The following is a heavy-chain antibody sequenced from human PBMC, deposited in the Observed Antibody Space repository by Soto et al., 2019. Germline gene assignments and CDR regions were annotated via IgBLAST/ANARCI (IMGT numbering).Heavy chain of an antibody. CDR2: IYSGGST. Sequence: EVQLVESGGGLVQPGGSLRLSCAASGVTVSSNYMSWVRQAPGKGLEWVSVIYSGGSTYYADSVKGRFTISRDNSMNTLYLQMNSLRAEDTAVYYCARHGYNYGGGYFDYWAREPWSPSPQ. V-gene: IGHV3-66*04. J-gene: IGHJ4*02. CDR3: ARHGYNYGGGYFDY. CDR1: GVTVSSNY. D-gene: IGHD5-18*01.